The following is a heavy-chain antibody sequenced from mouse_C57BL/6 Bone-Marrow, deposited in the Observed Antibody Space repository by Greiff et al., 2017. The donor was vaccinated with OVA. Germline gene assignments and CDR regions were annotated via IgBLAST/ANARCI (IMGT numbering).Heavy chain of an antibody. CDR1: GYTFTSYW. CDR2: IDPSDSYT. V-gene: IGHV1-59*01. J-gene: IGHJ2*01. Sequence: QVQLQQPGAELVRPGTSVKLSCKASGYTFTSYWMHWVKQRPGQGLEWIGVIDPSDSYTNYNQKFKGKATLTVDTSSSTAYMQLSSLTSEDSAVYYCARVHTVFFDYWGQGTTLTVSS. CDR3: ARVHTVFFDY.